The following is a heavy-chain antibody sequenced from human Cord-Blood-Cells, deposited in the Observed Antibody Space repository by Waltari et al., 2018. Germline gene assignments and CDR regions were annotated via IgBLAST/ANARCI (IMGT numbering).Heavy chain of an antibody. CDR3: ARVDDSYGNYYYYGMDV. CDR1: GYTFTSYD. J-gene: IGHJ6*02. CDR2: MNTNSGNT. Sequence: QVQLVQSGAEVKKPGASVKVSCKASGYTFTSYDINWVRQATGQGLEWRGWMNTNSGNTGYAQKFQGRVTMARNTSISTAYMELSSLRAEDTAVYYCARVDDSYGNYYYYGMDVWGQGTTVTVSS. V-gene: IGHV1-8*01. D-gene: IGHD5-18*01.